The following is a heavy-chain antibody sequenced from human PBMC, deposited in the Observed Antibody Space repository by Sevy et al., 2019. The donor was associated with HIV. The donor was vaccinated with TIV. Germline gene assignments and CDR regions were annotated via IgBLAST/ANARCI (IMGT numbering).Heavy chain of an antibody. V-gene: IGHV3-7*01. CDR2: IKQDAGQK. CDR1: GFTFSKYW. D-gene: IGHD1-7*01. J-gene: IGHJ4*02. CDR3: ARDDGNYYFHY. Sequence: GGSLRLSCAASGFTFSKYWMGWVRQAPGKGLEWVANIKQDAGQKYYVDSVKGRFTISRDNAKNSLYLQMNSLRAEDTAVYFCARDDGNYYFHYWGQGTLVNVSS.